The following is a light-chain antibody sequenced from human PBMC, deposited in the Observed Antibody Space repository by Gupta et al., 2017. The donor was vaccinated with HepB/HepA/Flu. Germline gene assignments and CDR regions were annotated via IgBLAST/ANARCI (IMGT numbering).Light chain of an antibody. CDR3: RQYNSYPFT. CDR2: AAS. CDR1: QDIRND. J-gene: IGKJ4*01. V-gene: IGKV1-17*02. Sequence: DFQMTQSPSSLSASVGDRVTITCRASQDIRNDLDWYQQKPGKAPQRLISAASTLRSGVPSRFSGSRSGAEFTLTITNLQPEDFATYYCRQYNSYPFTFGGGTKVEI.